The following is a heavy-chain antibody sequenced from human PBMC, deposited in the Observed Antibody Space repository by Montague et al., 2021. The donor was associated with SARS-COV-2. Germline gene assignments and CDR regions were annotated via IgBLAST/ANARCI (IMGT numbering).Heavy chain of an antibody. CDR2: SYYTGST. Sequence: SETLSLTCTVSGGSISPYYWSWIRQPPGKGLEWIGNSYYTGSTNYNSSLKSRLTISVDTSENQFSLKVTSVTPADTAVYYCARVGWALRVADYYFDYWGQGTLVTVSS. CDR1: GGSISPYY. D-gene: IGHD1-26*01. CDR3: ARVGWALRVADYYFDY. J-gene: IGHJ4*02. V-gene: IGHV4-59*01.